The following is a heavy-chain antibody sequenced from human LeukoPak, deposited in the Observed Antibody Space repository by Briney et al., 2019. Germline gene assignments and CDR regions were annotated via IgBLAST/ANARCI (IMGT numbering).Heavy chain of an antibody. CDR2: IIPIFGTA. CDR1: GYTFSNYG. CDR3: ARVRDIVVVPAAIDNWFDP. Sequence: SVKVSCKASGYTFSNYGINWVRQAPGQGLEWMGGIIPIFGTANYAQKFQGRVTITADESTSTAYMELSSLRSEDTAVYYCARVRDIVVVPAAIDNWFDPWGQGTLVTVSS. J-gene: IGHJ5*02. D-gene: IGHD2-2*02. V-gene: IGHV1-69*13.